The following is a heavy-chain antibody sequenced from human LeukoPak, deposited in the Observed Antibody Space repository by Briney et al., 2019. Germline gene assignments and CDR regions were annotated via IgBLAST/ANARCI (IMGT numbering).Heavy chain of an antibody. J-gene: IGHJ4*02. CDR3: ARVFGSRNAFDY. CDR2: IYYTGST. D-gene: IGHD1-26*01. CDR1: GGSLSNYY. V-gene: IGHV4-59*01. Sequence: PSETLSLTCTVSGGSLSNYYWSWVRQPPGKGLEWIGYIYYTGSTNYNPSLKSRVTISVDTSKNQFFLKLTSVTAADTAVYYCARVFGSRNAFDYWGQGTLLTASS.